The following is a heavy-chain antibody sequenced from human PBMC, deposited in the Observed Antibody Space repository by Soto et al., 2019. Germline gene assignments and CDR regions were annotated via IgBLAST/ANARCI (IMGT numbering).Heavy chain of an antibody. V-gene: IGHV3-33*07. J-gene: IGHJ6*02. CDR3: ARDRTYYGSGAVGMDV. CDR1: GFTFRSYG. Sequence: QSGGSLRLSCAASGFTFRSYGMSWVRQTPGKGLEWLAIIQYDGSKEYYADSVKGRFSISRDNSKNTLDLQMNSLRAEDSAVYYCARDRTYYGSGAVGMDVWGQGTTVTVSS. D-gene: IGHD3-10*01. CDR2: IQYDGSKE.